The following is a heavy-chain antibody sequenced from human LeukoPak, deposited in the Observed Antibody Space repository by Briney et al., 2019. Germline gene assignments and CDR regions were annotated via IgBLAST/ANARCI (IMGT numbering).Heavy chain of an antibody. J-gene: IGHJ6*03. Sequence: PGESLRLSCAASGFTFSSYSMNWVRQAPGKGLEWVSYISSSSSTIYYADSVKGRFTISRDNAKNSLYLQMNSLRAEDTAVYYCARAVRYYMDVWGKGTTVTVSS. CDR1: GFTFSSYS. CDR3: ARAVRYYMDV. V-gene: IGHV3-48*01. D-gene: IGHD6-19*01. CDR2: ISSSSSTI.